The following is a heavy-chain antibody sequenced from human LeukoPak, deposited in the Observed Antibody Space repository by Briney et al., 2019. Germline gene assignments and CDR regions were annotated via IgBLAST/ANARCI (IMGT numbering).Heavy chain of an antibody. CDR3: AKKKGPRGDGDPIDY. J-gene: IGHJ4*02. V-gene: IGHV3-23*01. CDR2: ISGSGGST. CDR1: GLTFSSYA. Sequence: AGGSLRLSCAASGLTFSSYAMSWVRQAPGKGLEWVSAISGSGGSTYYADSVKGRFTISRDNSKNTLYLQMNSLRAEDTAVYYCAKKKGPRGDGDPIDYWGQGTLVTVSS. D-gene: IGHD4-17*01.